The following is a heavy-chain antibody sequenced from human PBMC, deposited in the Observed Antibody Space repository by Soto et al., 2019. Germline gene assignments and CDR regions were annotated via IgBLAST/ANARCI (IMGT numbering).Heavy chain of an antibody. CDR3: ARDISRGYCSSTSCYSGAFEI. V-gene: IGHV3-30-3*01. CDR2: ISYDGSNK. J-gene: IGHJ3*02. CDR1: GFTFSSYA. D-gene: IGHD2-2*01. Sequence: GGSLRLSCAASGFTFSSYAMHWVRQAPGKGLEWVAVISYDGSNKYYADSVKGRFTISRDNSKNTLYLQMNSLRAEDTAVYYCARDISRGYCSSTSCYSGAFEIWGQGTMVTVS.